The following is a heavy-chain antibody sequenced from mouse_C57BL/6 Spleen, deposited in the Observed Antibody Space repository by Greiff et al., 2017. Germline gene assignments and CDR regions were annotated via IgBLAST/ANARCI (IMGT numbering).Heavy chain of an antibody. J-gene: IGHJ1*03. D-gene: IGHD3-3*01. V-gene: IGHV1-69*01. CDR2: IDPSDSYT. CDR3: SRGGRSCYFEG. CDR1: GYTFTSYW. Sequence: QVQLQQPGAELVMPGASVKLSCKASGYTFTSYWMHWVKQRPGQGLEWIGEIDPSDSYTNYNQKFKGKATLTVDKSSSTAYMQLSSLTSEDSAVYYCSRGGRSCYFEGGGTGTTVTVSS.